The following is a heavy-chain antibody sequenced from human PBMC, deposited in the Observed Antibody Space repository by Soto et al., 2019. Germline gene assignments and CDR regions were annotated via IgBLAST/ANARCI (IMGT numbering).Heavy chain of an antibody. V-gene: IGHV4-59*08. CDR3: ARHNIYCTGGTCYGPAFDV. CDR1: GGSITGSY. CDR2: LFHSGST. D-gene: IGHD2-8*02. J-gene: IGHJ3*01. Sequence: QVQLQESGPGLVKPSGTLSLTCTVTGGSITGSYWSWIRQSPGKGLEWIGYLFHSGSTYYNPSLESRLATSIATSKNQFSLRLTSVTATDTPVYYCARHNIYCTGGTCYGPAFDVWGQGTLVTVSS.